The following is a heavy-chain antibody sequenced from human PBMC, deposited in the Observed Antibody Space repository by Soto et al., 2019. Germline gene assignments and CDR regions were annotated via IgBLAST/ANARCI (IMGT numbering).Heavy chain of an antibody. D-gene: IGHD3-3*01. Sequence: PGKGLEWIGYIYYSGSTNYNPSLKSRVTISVDTSKNQFSLKLSSVTAADTSVYYGAREKREWLNCFALRGQRTLVLVSS. CDR3: AREKREWLNCFAL. J-gene: IGHJ5*02. V-gene: IGHV4-59*01. CDR2: IYYSGST.